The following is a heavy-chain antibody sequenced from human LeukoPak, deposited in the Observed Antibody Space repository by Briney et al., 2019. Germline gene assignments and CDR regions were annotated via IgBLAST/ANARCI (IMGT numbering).Heavy chain of an antibody. CDR2: IYTSGST. CDR1: GGSISSGSYY. V-gene: IGHV4-61*02. J-gene: IGHJ4*02. CDR3: ARYKDGYNPDY. Sequence: PSQTLSLTCTVSGGSISSGSYYWSWIRQPAGKGLEWIGRIYTSGSTNYNPSLKSRVTISIDTSKNQFSLKLSSVTAADTAVYYCARYKDGYNPDYWGQGTLVTVSS. D-gene: IGHD5-24*01.